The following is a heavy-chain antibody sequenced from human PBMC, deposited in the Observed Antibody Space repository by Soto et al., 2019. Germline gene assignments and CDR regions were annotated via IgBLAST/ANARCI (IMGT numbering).Heavy chain of an antibody. CDR3: ARALLPHDAFDI. CDR2: IYSGGST. CDR1: GFTVSSNY. J-gene: IGHJ3*02. V-gene: IGHV3-66*01. Sequence: GGSHRVSSAASGFTVSSNYMSWVRQAPGKGLEWVSVIYSGGSTYYADSVKGRFTISRDNSKNTLYLQMNSLRAEDTAVYYCARALLPHDAFDIWGQGTMVTVSS.